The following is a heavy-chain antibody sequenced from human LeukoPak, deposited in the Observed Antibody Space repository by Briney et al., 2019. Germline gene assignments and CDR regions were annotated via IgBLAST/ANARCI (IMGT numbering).Heavy chain of an antibody. CDR3: ARGIRSSWYYPYFDY. Sequence: SETLSLTCTVSGVSISSSSYYWGWIRQPPGKGLEWIGSIYYSGSTYYNPSLKSRVTISVDTSKNQFSLKLSSVTAADTAVYYCARGIRSSWYYPYFDYWGQGTLVTVSS. CDR1: GVSISSSSYY. J-gene: IGHJ4*02. CDR2: IYYSGST. D-gene: IGHD6-13*01. V-gene: IGHV4-39*01.